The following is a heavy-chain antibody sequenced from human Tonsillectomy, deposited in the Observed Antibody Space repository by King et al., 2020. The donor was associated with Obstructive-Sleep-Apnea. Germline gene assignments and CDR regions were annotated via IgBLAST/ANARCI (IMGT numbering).Heavy chain of an antibody. D-gene: IGHD3-10*01. J-gene: IGHJ4*02. CDR1: GGSISICDYY. V-gene: IGHV4-30-4*01. CDR2: IYYRGYT. CDR3: ARVNRYYYGSGSRDY. Sequence: QLQESGPGLVNPSQTLSLTCHVSGGSISICDYYWYWIWQTPGHGLEWIGNIYYRGYTHFYPSPKSRDSISVDTSKNQFYLKLSSVTAADTAVYYCARVNRYYYGSGSRDYWGQGTLVTVSS.